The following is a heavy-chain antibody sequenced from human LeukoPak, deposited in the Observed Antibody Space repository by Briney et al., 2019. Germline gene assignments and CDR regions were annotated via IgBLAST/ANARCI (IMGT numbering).Heavy chain of an antibody. J-gene: IGHJ5*02. Sequence: SQTLSLTCTVSGGSISSGGYYWSWIRQHPGKGLEWIGYIYYSGSTCYNPSLKSRVTISVDTSKNQFSLKLSSVTAADTAVYYCASSAGTYDFWSGYYNGWFDPWGQGTLVTVSS. CDR2: IYYSGST. V-gene: IGHV4-31*03. CDR1: GGSISSGGYY. CDR3: ASSAGTYDFWSGYYNGWFDP. D-gene: IGHD3-3*01.